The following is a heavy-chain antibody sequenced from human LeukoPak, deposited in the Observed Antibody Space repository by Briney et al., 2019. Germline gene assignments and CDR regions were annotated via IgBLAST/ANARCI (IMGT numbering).Heavy chain of an antibody. V-gene: IGHV1-2*02. D-gene: IGHD2-15*01. CDR1: GYTFTGYY. CDR3: VRVAGYYYYHMDV. CDR2: INPNSGGT. J-gene: IGHJ6*03. Sequence: ASVKVSCKASGYTFTGYYMHWVRQAPGQGLEWMGWINPNSGGTNYAQKFQGRVTMTRDTSISTAYMELTSLTSDDTAVYYCVRVAGYYYYHMDVWGKGTTVSISS.